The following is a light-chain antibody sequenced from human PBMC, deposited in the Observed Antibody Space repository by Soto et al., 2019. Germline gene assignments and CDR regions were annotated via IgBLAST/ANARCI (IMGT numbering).Light chain of an antibody. CDR3: TSYTTGSTLEV. J-gene: IGLJ1*01. V-gene: IGLV2-14*01. CDR1: SSDVGFYNY. CDR2: EVT. Sequence: QSALTQPASVSGSPGQSITISCTGTSSDVGFYNYVSWNQQLPGKAPKLMIYEVTNRPSGVSNRFSGSKSGNTASLTISGLQAEDEADYYCTSYTTGSTLEVFGTGTKVTVL.